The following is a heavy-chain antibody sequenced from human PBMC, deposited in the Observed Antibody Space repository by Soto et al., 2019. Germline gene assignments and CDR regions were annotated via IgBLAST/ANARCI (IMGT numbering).Heavy chain of an antibody. CDR2: MNHGGRG. CDR3: ARSGHTFGGVV. V-gene: IGHV4-59*13. J-gene: IGHJ4*02. Sequence: SETLSLTCTVSGASMSDYYGSWIRQSPGKGLEHIGYMNHGGRGEYYPSLKSRVTISVDTSNNQISLKLSSVTAADTAIYYCARSGHTFGGVVWGQGILVTGSS. D-gene: IGHD3-16*01. CDR1: GASMSDYY.